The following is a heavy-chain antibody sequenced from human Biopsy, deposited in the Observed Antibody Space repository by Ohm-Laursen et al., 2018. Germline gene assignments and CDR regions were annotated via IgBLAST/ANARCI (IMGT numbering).Heavy chain of an antibody. CDR2: ISHTGST. CDR3: AQTRNDYGGFYFDY. D-gene: IGHD4/OR15-4a*01. V-gene: IGHV4-34*01. Sequence: TLSLTCAVYNVSFSSFYWSWIRQPPGKGLEWIGEISHTGSTNYNPPPKSRVTMSVDTSKNQFSLKLSSVTAADTGVYYCAQTRNDYGGFYFDYWGRGTLVTVSS. J-gene: IGHJ4*02. CDR1: NVSFSSFY.